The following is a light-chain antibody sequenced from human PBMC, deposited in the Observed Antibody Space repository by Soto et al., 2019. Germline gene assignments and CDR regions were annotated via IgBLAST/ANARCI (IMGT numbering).Light chain of an antibody. CDR1: QSLLHSNGYNY. CDR2: LGS. CDR3: MQTLQTPT. V-gene: IGKV2-28*01. J-gene: IGKJ1*01. Sequence: DIVMTQSPLSLPVTPGEPASISCRSSQSLLHSNGYNYLDWYLQKPGQSPQLLIYLGSNRASGVPDGFSGSGLGTDFTLKISRVEAEDVGVYYCMQTLQTPTFGQGTKVDIK.